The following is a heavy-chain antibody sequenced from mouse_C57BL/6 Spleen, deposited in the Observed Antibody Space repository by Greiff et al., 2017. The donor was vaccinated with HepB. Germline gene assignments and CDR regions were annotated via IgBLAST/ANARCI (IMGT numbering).Heavy chain of an antibody. CDR1: GYAFSSSW. J-gene: IGHJ2*01. CDR2: IYPGDGDT. D-gene: IGHD1-1*01. V-gene: IGHV1-82*01. Sequence: VQLQQSGPELVKPGASVKISCKASGYAFSSSWMNWVKQRPGKGLEWIGRIYPGDGDTNYNGKFKGKATLTADKSSSTAYMQLSSLTSEDSAVYFCARCQHYGSSSVDYWGQGTTLTVSS. CDR3: ARCQHYGSSSVDY.